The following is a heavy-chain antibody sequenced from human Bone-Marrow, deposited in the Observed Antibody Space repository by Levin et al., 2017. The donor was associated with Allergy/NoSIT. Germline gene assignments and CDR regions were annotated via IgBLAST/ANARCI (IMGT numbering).Heavy chain of an antibody. CDR1: ENSFSSYW. CDR2: IYPGDSDT. V-gene: IGHV5-51*01. D-gene: IGHD3-9*01. J-gene: IGHJ4*02. Sequence: PGESLKISCKGSENSFSSYWIGWVRQMPGRGLEWMGIIYPGDSDTRYSPSFQGQVTISADKSISTAYLQWNSLKASDTAMYYCARHGGHYDILTGYFDYWGQGTLVTVSS. CDR3: ARHGGHYDILTGYFDY.